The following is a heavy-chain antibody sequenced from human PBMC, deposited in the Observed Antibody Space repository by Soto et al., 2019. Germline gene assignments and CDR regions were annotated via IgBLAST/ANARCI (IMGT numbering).Heavy chain of an antibody. D-gene: IGHD3-10*02. CDR2: IYWNADT. Sequence: QITLRASGPTLVRPTQTLTLTCTFSGFSLTTRGVGVGWIRQPPEKALAWLAFIYWNADTRYTSSLKSRLTIPGESPENQVVLQLTDMDPGDSATYYCGHRMLAGREIDFCGQGTLVTVSS. CDR3: GHRMLAGREIDF. J-gene: IGHJ4*02. CDR1: GFSLTTRGVG. V-gene: IGHV2-5*01.